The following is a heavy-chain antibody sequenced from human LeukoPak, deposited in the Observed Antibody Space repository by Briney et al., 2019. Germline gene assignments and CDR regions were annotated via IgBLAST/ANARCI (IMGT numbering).Heavy chain of an antibody. Sequence: GGSLRLSCAASGSTFSGYGMHWVRQAPGKGLEWVAVVSYDGRNKYYADSVKGRFTASRDNSKNTLSLQMDSLRPEDTAVYYCAKDAKSSGLEYWGQGTLVTVSS. CDR3: AKDAKSSGLEY. CDR2: VSYDGRNK. CDR1: GSTFSGYG. D-gene: IGHD6-19*01. J-gene: IGHJ4*02. V-gene: IGHV3-30*18.